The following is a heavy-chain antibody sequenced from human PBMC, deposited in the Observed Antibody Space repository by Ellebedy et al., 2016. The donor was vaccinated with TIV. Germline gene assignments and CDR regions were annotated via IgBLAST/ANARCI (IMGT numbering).Heavy chain of an antibody. CDR2: IDWDDDK. V-gene: IGHV2-70*11. Sequence: SGPTLVXPTQTLTLTCTFSGFSLSTSGMCVSWIRQPPGKALEWLARIDWDDDKYYSTSLKTRLTISKDTSKNQVVLTMTNMDPVDTATYYCARICPHYYDSSGYLRDLGWGQGTLVTVSS. J-gene: IGHJ4*02. D-gene: IGHD3-22*01. CDR1: GFSLSTSGMC. CDR3: ARICPHYYDSSGYLRDLG.